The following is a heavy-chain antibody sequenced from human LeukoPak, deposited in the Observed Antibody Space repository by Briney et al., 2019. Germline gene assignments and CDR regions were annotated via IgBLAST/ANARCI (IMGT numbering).Heavy chain of an antibody. CDR2: LSFDGNNE. V-gene: IGHV3-30-3*01. Sequence: GGSLRLSCAASGFTVSSNYMNWVRQAPGKGLDWVAVLSFDGNNEYYADSVKGRFTISRDNSKNTLYLQMNSLSAEDTAVYYCAKVGTNFLRYHFDSWGRGTLVTVSS. D-gene: IGHD1-1*01. CDR3: AKVGTNFLRYHFDS. J-gene: IGHJ4*02. CDR1: GFTVSSNY.